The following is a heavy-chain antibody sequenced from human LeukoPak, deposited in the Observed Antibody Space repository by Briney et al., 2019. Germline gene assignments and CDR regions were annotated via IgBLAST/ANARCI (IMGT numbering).Heavy chain of an antibody. CDR1: GFTFSNAW. V-gene: IGHV3-72*01. J-gene: IGHJ4*02. Sequence: GGSLRLSCAASGFTFSNAWMSWVRQAPGKGLEWVGRIRNKGNSYTTQYAASAKGRFTISRDDSKNSLYLQMNSLKTEDTAVYHCTRSRGYSGYYFDYWGQGTLVTVSS. CDR3: TRSRGYSGYYFDY. CDR2: IRNKGNSYTT. D-gene: IGHD5-12*01.